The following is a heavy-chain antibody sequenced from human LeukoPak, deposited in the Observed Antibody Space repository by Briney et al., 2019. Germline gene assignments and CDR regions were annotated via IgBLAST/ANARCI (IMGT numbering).Heavy chain of an antibody. J-gene: IGHJ4*02. Sequence: PGGSLRLSCAASGFSFSDDYVSWIRQPPGKGPEWVSYISASGSFTHYTDSVKGRFTISRDNAKNLVYLQMKSLRVEDTAVYYCARERSLGMGFDYWGQGILVTVSS. D-gene: IGHD7-27*01. CDR3: ARERSLGMGFDY. V-gene: IGHV3-11*06. CDR2: ISASGSFT. CDR1: GFSFSDDY.